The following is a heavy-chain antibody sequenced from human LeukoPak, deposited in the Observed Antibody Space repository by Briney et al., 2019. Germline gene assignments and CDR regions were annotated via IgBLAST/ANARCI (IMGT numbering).Heavy chain of an antibody. Sequence: GASVKVSCKASGGTFSSYAISWVRQAPGQGLEWMGGIIPIFGTANYAQKFQGRVTITADESTSTAYMELSSLRSEDTAVYYCARARSDYDFWSGYHDAFDIWGQGTMVTVSS. J-gene: IGHJ3*02. CDR2: IIPIFGTA. CDR1: GGTFSSYA. V-gene: IGHV1-69*01. D-gene: IGHD3-3*01. CDR3: ARARSDYDFWSGYHDAFDI.